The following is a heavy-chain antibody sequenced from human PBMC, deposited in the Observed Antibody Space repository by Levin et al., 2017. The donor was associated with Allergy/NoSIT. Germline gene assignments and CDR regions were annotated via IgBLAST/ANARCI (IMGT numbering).Heavy chain of an antibody. CDR2: IATAGDT. Sequence: PGGSLRLSCAASGFTFSSYDMHWVRQGTGKGLEWVSAIATAGDTYYPGSVRGRFTISRENAKNSLYLQMNSLRAGDTAVYYCARGTVTTGVFDIWGQGTMVTVSS. CDR3: ARGTVTTGVFDI. CDR1: GFTFSSYD. J-gene: IGHJ3*02. V-gene: IGHV3-13*01. D-gene: IGHD4-17*01.